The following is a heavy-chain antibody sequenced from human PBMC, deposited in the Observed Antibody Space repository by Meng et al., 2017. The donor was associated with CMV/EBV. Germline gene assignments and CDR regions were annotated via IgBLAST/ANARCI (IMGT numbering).Heavy chain of an antibody. J-gene: IGHJ3*02. CDR1: GGTFSSYA. V-gene: IGHV1-69*10. Sequence: SVQVSCKASGGTFSSYAISWVRQAPGQGLEWMGGIIPILGIANYAQKFQGRVTITADKSTSTAYMELSSLRSEDTAVYYCARDPTRISAFDIWGQGTMVTVSS. D-gene: IGHD2/OR15-2a*01. CDR3: ARDPTRISAFDI. CDR2: IIPILGIA.